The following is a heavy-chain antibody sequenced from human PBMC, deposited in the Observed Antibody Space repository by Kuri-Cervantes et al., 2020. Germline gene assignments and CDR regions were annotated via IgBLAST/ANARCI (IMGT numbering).Heavy chain of an antibody. CDR3: AKDALQDYYDSSGYHELDY. Sequence: GESLKISCAASGFTFSSYAMHWVRQAPGKGLEWVAVISYDGSNKYYADSVKGRFTISRDNSKNTLYLQMNSLRAEDTAVYYCAKDALQDYYDSSGYHELDYWGQGTLVTVSS. CDR1: GFTFSSYA. D-gene: IGHD3-22*01. CDR2: ISYDGSNK. V-gene: IGHV3-30-3*01. J-gene: IGHJ4*02.